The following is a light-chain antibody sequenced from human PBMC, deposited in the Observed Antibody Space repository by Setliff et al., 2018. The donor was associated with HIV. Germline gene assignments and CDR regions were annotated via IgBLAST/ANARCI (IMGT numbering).Light chain of an antibody. CDR2: DNH. Sequence: QSVLTQPPSVSAAPGQKVSISCSGSRSNIEDRSVSWYQHLPGTAPKLLIHDNHERPSGIPERFSGSTSGTSATLAISGLQTGDEADYYCGAWDTSLAVYVFGTGTKV. V-gene: IGLV1-51*01. CDR3: GAWDTSLAVYV. CDR1: RSNIEDRS. J-gene: IGLJ1*01.